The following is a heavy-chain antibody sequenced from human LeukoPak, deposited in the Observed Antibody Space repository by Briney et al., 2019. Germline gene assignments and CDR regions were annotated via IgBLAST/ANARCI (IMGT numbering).Heavy chain of an antibody. CDR3: AKDLDCSSTSCDRDY. D-gene: IGHD2-2*02. Sequence: GASLRLSCAASGFTFSSYAMSWVRQAPGKGLEWVSAISGSGGSTYYADSVKGRFTISRDNSKNTLYLQMNSLRAEDTAVCYCAKDLDCSSTSCDRDYWGQGTLVTVSS. CDR1: GFTFSSYA. V-gene: IGHV3-23*01. J-gene: IGHJ4*02. CDR2: ISGSGGST.